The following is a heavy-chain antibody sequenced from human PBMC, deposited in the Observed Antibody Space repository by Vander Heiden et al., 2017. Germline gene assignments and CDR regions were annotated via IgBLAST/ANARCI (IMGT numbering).Heavy chain of an antibody. J-gene: IGHJ6*02. CDR1: GFTFSSYA. D-gene: IGHD1-26*01. CDR3: ASNTYSGSYYNYYYGMDV. V-gene: IGHV3-30*04. CDR2: ISYDGSNK. Sequence: QVQLVESGGGVVQPGRSLRLSCAASGFTFSSYAMHWVRQAPGKGLEWVAVISYDGSNKYYADSVKGRFTISRDNSKNTLYLQMNSLRAEETAVYYCASNTYSGSYYNYYYGMDVWGQGTTVTVSS.